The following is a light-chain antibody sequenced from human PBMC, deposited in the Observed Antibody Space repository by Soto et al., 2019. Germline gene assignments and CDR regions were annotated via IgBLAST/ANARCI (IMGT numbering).Light chain of an antibody. V-gene: IGKV3-11*01. CDR2: DAF. CDR1: QSVRNY. CDR3: QQRSNWPSIT. Sequence: EIVLTQSPATLSLSPGERATLSCRASQSVRNYLAWYQQKPGQAPRLLIYDAFNRATGIPARFSGSGSGTDFTLTISTLEPEDFAVYYCQQRSNWPSITFGQGTRLEI. J-gene: IGKJ5*01.